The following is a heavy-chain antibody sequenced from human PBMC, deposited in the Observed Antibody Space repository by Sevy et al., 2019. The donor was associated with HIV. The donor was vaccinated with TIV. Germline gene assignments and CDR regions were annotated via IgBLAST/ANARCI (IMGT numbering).Heavy chain of an antibody. V-gene: IGHV4-59*01. J-gene: IGHJ4*02. Sequence: SETLSLTCTVSGGSISSYYWSWIRQPPGKGLEWIGYIYYSGSTNYNPSLKSRVTISVDTSKNHFSLKLSSVTAADTAVYYCARGDYYGSGSYYNGVPYFDYWGQGTLVTVSS. CDR1: GGSISSYY. D-gene: IGHD3-10*01. CDR2: IYYSGST. CDR3: ARGDYYGSGSYYNGVPYFDY.